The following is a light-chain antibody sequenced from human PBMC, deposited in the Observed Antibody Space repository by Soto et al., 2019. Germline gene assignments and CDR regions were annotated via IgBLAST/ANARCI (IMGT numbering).Light chain of an antibody. CDR1: QSISSY. J-gene: IGKJ1*01. Sequence: DIQMTQSPSSLSASVGDRVTITCRASQSISSYLNWYQQKPGKAPKVLIYAASSLQRGIPSRFSGSGSGTDSTLTISSLQPEDFATYYCQQSYSIPWTFGQGTKVDIK. CDR3: QQSYSIPWT. V-gene: IGKV1-39*01. CDR2: AAS.